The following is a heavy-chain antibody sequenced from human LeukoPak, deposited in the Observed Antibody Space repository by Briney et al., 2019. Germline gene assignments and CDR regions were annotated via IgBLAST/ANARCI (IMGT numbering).Heavy chain of an antibody. V-gene: IGHV3-23*01. J-gene: IGHJ4*02. CDR2: LSGNGGNQ. CDR3: ARDPNGSGPDFDC. Sequence: PGGSLRLSCAASGFTFSSYAMNWVRQAPGKGLEWVSGLSGNGGNQYYADSVKGRFTISRDNSKNTLFLQMNNLRAEDTAIYYCARDPNGSGPDFDCWGQGTLVTVSS. CDR1: GFTFSSYA. D-gene: IGHD3-10*01.